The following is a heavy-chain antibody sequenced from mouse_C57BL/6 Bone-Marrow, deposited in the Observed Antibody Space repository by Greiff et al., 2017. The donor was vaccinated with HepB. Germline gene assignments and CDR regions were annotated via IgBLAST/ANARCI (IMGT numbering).Heavy chain of an antibody. J-gene: IGHJ2*01. Sequence: QVQLQQPGAELVKPGASVKLSCKASGYTFTSYWMHWVKQRPGQGLEWIGMIHPNSGSTNYNEKFKSKATLTVDKSSSTAYMQISSLTSEDSAVYYCAISYRKRAPDYWGQGTTLTVSS. CDR2: IHPNSGST. V-gene: IGHV1-64*01. D-gene: IGHD2-14*01. CDR1: GYTFTSYW. CDR3: AISYRKRAPDY.